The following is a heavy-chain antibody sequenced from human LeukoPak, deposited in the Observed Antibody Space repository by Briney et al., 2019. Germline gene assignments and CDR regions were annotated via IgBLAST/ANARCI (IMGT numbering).Heavy chain of an antibody. Sequence: ASVKVSCKASGYTFTSYGISWVRQAPGQGLEWMGWISAYNGNTNYAQKLQGRVTMTTDTSTSTAYMELRSLRSDDTAVYYCARDPPELYRGYCSGGDYWGQGTLVTVSS. V-gene: IGHV1-18*01. D-gene: IGHD2-21*01. CDR1: GYTFTSYG. CDR2: ISAYNGNT. CDR3: ARDPPELYRGYCSGGDY. J-gene: IGHJ4*02.